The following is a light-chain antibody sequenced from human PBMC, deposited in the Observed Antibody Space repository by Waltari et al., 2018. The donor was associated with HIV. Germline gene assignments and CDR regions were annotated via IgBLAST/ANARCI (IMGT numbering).Light chain of an antibody. CDR3: SAYAGNNIVI. J-gene: IGLJ2*01. CDR2: DVN. V-gene: IGLV2-8*01. Sequence: QSALTQPPSASGSTGQSVTVSCTGTSSDIGYFNYVSWYQQHPGKAPKLLIYDVNRRPSGVPDRFSASKSGATASLTVSGLLAEDEADYYCSAYAGNNIVIFGGGTKVTV. CDR1: SSDIGYFNY.